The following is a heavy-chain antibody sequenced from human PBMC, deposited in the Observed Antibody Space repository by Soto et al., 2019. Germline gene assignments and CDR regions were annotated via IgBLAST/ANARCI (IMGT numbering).Heavy chain of an antibody. CDR2: IYHSGST. V-gene: IGHV4-30-2*01. CDR1: GGSISSGGYS. J-gene: IGHJ5*02. D-gene: IGHD3-3*01. CDR3: ARDVVSYDFWSWWFDP. Sequence: SETLSLTCAVSGGSISSGGYSWSWIRQPPGKGLEWIGYIYHSGSTYYNPSLKSRVTISVDRSKNQFSLKLSSVTAADTAVYYCARDVVSYDFWSWWFDPWGQGTLVTV.